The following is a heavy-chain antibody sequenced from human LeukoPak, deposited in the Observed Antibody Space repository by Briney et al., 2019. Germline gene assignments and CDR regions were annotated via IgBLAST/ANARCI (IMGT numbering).Heavy chain of an antibody. CDR3: AREERPIPALGRGALDN. Sequence: ASVKVSCKASGDTFTSYFMHWVRQAPGQGLEWMGIINLSSGTATYTQKFQGRVTMTRDTSTGTVYMELSSLSSEDTAMYYCAREERPIPALGRGALDNWGKEPWSPSPQ. J-gene: IGHJ4*01. CDR2: INLSSGTA. D-gene: IGHD6-13*01. CDR1: GDTFTSYF. V-gene: IGHV1-46*01.